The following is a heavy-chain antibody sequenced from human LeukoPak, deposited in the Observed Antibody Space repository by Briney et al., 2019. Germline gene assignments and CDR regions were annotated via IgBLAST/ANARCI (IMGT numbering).Heavy chain of an antibody. D-gene: IGHD5-18*01. CDR3: ARDRGGYTYSHDY. V-gene: IGHV4-4*03. CDR2: IYHDGST. J-gene: IGHJ4*02. Sequence: PQTLSLTCAVSGGSLSSNNWWIWVRQSPEKGLEWTGEIYHDGSTNYNPSLKSRVTISMDKSKNQLSLKLNFVTAADTAVYYCARDRGGYTYSHDYWGQGTLVTVSS. CDR1: GGSLSSNNW.